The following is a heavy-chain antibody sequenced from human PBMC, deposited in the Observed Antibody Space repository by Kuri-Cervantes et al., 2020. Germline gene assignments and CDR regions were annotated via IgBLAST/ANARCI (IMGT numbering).Heavy chain of an antibody. Sequence: ASVKVSCKASGYTFTSYDINWVRQATGQGLEWMGWMNPNSGNTGYAQKFQGRVTMTRNTSISTAYMELSSLRSEDTAVYYCARGMYYYDSSGYYLGPSVAPDAFDIWGQGTMVTVSS. CDR3: ARGMYYYDSSGYYLGPSVAPDAFDI. D-gene: IGHD3-22*01. V-gene: IGHV1-8*01. J-gene: IGHJ3*02. CDR1: GYTFTSYD. CDR2: MNPNSGNT.